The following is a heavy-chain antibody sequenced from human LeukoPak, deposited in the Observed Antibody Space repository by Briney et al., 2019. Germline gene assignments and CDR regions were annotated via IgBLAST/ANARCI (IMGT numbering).Heavy chain of an antibody. V-gene: IGHV4-59*08. D-gene: IGHD3-9*01. CDR3: EAGDGIRYFDY. Sequence: SETLSLTCSVSGVSIFSNYWNWIRQPPGKGLEWIGYVHYSGSTNYNPSLKSRVTISVDTSKSQFSLKLSSATAADTAVYFCEAGDGIRYFDYWGQGTLLTVSS. CDR1: GVSIFSNY. J-gene: IGHJ4*02. CDR2: VHYSGST.